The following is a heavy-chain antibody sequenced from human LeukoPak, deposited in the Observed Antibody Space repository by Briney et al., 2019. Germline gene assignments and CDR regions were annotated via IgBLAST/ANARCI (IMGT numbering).Heavy chain of an antibody. CDR2: IYYSGST. V-gene: IGHV4-59*08. D-gene: IGHD3-10*01. CDR3: ARLRDGSGSYGDY. Sequence: KTSETLSLTCTVSGGSISSYYWSWIRQPPGKGLEWIGYIYYSGSTNYNPSLKSRVTISVDTSKNQFSLKLSSVTAADTAVYYCARLRDGSGSYGDYWGQGTLVTVSS. J-gene: IGHJ4*02. CDR1: GGSISSYY.